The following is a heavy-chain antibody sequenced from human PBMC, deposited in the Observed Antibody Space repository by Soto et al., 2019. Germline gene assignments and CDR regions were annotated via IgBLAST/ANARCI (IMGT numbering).Heavy chain of an antibody. Sequence: SVNVSCKASVGTFSSYAISWLRQAPGQGLEWMGGIIPIFRTANYAQKFQGRVTITADESTSTAYMELSSLRSEDTAVYYCARGTYYDFWSGYYTGYYYYGMDVWGQGTTVTVSS. J-gene: IGHJ6*02. D-gene: IGHD3-3*01. CDR2: IIPIFRTA. CDR3: ARGTYYDFWSGYYTGYYYYGMDV. V-gene: IGHV1-69*13. CDR1: VGTFSSYA.